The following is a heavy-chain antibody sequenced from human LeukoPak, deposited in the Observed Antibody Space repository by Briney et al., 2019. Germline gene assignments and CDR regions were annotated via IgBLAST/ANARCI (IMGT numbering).Heavy chain of an antibody. CDR3: ATQLGGNPAY. D-gene: IGHD6-13*01. CDR1: GFTFSSYA. J-gene: IGHJ4*02. V-gene: IGHV3-30*04. Sequence: GGSLRLSCAASGFTFSSYAMNWVRQAPGKGLDWVAVISYDGSKKYYEDSVKGRFTISRDNAKNMLYLQVNSLRAEDTAVYYCATQLGGNPAYWGQGTLVTVSS. CDR2: ISYDGSKK.